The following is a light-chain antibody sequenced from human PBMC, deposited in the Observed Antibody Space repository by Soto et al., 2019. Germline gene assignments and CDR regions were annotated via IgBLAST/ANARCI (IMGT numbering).Light chain of an antibody. V-gene: IGLV2-14*01. Sequence: QSALTQPASVSGSPGQSIADACTGTSSDVGAYDYVSWYQHHPVKDPKLIIYEVTNRPSGVSNRFSGSKSGNTASLTISGLQAEDEADYYCNSYTRSTKYVFGTGTKVTVL. CDR1: SSDVGAYDY. CDR3: NSYTRSTKYV. J-gene: IGLJ1*01. CDR2: EVT.